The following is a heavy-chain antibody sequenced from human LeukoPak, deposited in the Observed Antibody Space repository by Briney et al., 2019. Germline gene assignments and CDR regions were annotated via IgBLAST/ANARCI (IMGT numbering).Heavy chain of an antibody. D-gene: IGHD3-3*01. Sequence: GGSLRLSCAASGFTFSSYAMSWVRQAPGKGLVWVSRINSDGSSTSYADSVKGRFTISRDNAKNTLYLQMNSLRAEDTAVYYCARDGYYDFWSGYYSYYFDYWGQGTLVTVSS. CDR1: GFTFSSYA. V-gene: IGHV3-74*01. J-gene: IGHJ4*02. CDR2: INSDGSST. CDR3: ARDGYYDFWSGYYSYYFDY.